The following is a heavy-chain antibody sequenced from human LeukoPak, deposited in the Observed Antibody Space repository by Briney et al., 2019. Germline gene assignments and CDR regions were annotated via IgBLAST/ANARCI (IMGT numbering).Heavy chain of an antibody. D-gene: IGHD3-10*01. J-gene: IGHJ4*02. CDR2: ISSSGNTI. CDR1: GFTFSDYY. Sequence: GGSLRLSCAASGFTFSDYYMNWIRQAPGKGLEWVSYISSSGNTIYYADSVKGRFTISRDNAKNSLYLQMNSLRAEDTAVYYCARDHSDYCGSGSYYNVPRLDYWGQGTLVTVSS. CDR3: ARDHSDYCGSGSYYNVPRLDY. V-gene: IGHV3-11*01.